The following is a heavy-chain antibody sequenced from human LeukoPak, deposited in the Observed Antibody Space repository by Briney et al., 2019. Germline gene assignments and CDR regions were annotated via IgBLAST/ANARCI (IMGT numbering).Heavy chain of an antibody. J-gene: IGHJ4*02. V-gene: IGHV4-34*01. CDR2: INHSGST. D-gene: IGHD3-22*01. CDR1: GGSFSGYY. Sequence: SETLSLTCAVYGGSFSGYYWSWIRQPPGKGLEWIGEINHSGSTNYNPSLKSRVTISVDTSKNQFSLKLSSVTAADTAVYYCARGRLYYYDSTYFDYWGQGTLVTVSS. CDR3: ARGRLYYYDSTYFDY.